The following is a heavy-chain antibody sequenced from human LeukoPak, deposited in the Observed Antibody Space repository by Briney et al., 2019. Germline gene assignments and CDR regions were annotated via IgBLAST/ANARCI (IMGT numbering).Heavy chain of an antibody. J-gene: IGHJ3*02. CDR2: IIPIFGTA. V-gene: IGHV1-69*13. CDR1: GGTFSSYA. D-gene: IGHD3-3*01. CDR3: AAGYDFWRKNAFDI. Sequence: AASVKVSCKASGGTFSSYAISWVRQAPGQGLEWMGGIIPIFGTANYAQKFQGRVTITADESTSTAYMELSSLRSEDTAVYYCAAGYDFWRKNAFDIWGQGTMVTVSS.